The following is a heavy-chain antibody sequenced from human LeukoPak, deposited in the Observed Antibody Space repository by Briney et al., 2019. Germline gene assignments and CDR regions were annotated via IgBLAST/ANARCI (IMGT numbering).Heavy chain of an antibody. Sequence: GGSLRLSCAASGFTFSSYGMHWVRQAPGKGLEWVAVISYDGSNKYYADSVKGRFTISRDNSKNTLYLQMNSLRAEDTAVYYCARGGNTAMVRVGLGGREFDYWGQGTLVTVSS. CDR1: GFTFSSYG. D-gene: IGHD5-18*01. J-gene: IGHJ4*02. CDR3: ARGGNTAMVRVGLGGREFDY. CDR2: ISYDGSNK. V-gene: IGHV3-30*03.